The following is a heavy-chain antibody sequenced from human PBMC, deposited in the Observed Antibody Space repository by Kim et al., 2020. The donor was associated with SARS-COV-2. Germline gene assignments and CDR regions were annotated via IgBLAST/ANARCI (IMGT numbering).Heavy chain of an antibody. CDR2: IRSKAYGGTK. CDR3: TRDPDEYCSSTSCEVFDY. J-gene: IGHJ4*02. Sequence: GGSLRLSCTASGFTFGDYAMSWFRQAPGKGLEWVGFIRSKAYGGTKEYAASVKGRFTISRDDSKSIDYLQMNSLKTEDTDVYYCTRDPDEYCSSTSCEVFDYWGPGTLVTVSS. V-gene: IGHV3-49*03. CDR1: GFTFGDYA. D-gene: IGHD2-2*01.